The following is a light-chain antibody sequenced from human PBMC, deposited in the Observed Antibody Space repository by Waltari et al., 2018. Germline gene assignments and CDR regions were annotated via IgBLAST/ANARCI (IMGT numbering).Light chain of an antibody. Sequence: QSVLTQPPSASGTPGQRVTISCSGSSSNIGSNYVYWYQQLPGTAPKLLIYRNNQRPSGVPDRCLGAKAGTSASRAIRGVRSEDEADYYCAAWDDSLSGWVFGGGTKLTVL. CDR2: RNN. J-gene: IGLJ3*02. CDR3: AAWDDSLSGWV. CDR1: SSNIGSNY. V-gene: IGLV1-47*01.